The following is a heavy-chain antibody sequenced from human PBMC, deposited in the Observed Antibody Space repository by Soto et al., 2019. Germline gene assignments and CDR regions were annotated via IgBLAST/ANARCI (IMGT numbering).Heavy chain of an antibody. Sequence: QVQLVQSGAEVKKPGASVKVSCKASGYTFTSYDINWVRQATGQGLEWMGWMNPNSGNTGYAQKFQGRVTMTRNTSISTAYMELSSLRSEDTAVYYCARGLEAVAGTDYYYGMAVWGQGTAFTVSS. CDR3: ARGLEAVAGTDYYYGMAV. V-gene: IGHV1-8*01. J-gene: IGHJ6*02. CDR2: MNPNSGNT. D-gene: IGHD6-19*01. CDR1: GYTFTSYD.